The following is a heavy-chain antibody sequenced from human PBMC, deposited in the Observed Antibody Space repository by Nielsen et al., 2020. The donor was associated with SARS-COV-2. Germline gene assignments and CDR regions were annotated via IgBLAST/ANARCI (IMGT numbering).Heavy chain of an antibody. D-gene: IGHD5/OR15-5a*01. CDR1: GFTFSRNW. J-gene: IGHJ4*02. V-gene: IGHV3-7*01. CDR3: ARDNTVSTTIDY. CDR2: IAEDGSDQ. Sequence: GESLKISCAASGFTFSRNWMSWVRQAPGKGLEWVSNIAEDGSDQTYVDSVKGRFTISRDNAKNSVYLQMNSLRVEDTAVYYCARDNTVSTTIDYWGQGTLVTVSS.